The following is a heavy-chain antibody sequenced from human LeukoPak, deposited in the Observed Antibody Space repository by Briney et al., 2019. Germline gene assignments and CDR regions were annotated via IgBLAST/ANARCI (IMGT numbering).Heavy chain of an antibody. CDR1: GYTFTSYD. Sequence: ASVKVSCKASGYTFTSYDINWVRQATGQGLEWMGWMNPNSGNTGYAQKFQGRVTMTRNTSISTAYMELSSPRSEDTAVYYCARGVSYLKYYYDSSGQGDYWGQGTLVTVSS. V-gene: IGHV1-8*01. CDR2: MNPNSGNT. J-gene: IGHJ4*02. CDR3: ARGVSYLKYYYDSSGQGDY. D-gene: IGHD3-22*01.